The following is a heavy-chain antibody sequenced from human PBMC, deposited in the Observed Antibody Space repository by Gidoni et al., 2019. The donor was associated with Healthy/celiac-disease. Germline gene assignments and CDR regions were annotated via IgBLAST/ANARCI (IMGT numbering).Heavy chain of an antibody. V-gene: IGHV3-30*18. CDR2: ISYDGSNK. J-gene: IGHJ4*02. Sequence: QVQLVESGGGVVQPGRSLRLSCAASGFTFSSYGMHWVRKAPGKGLEWVAVISYDGSNKYYADSVKGRFTISRDNSKNTLYLQMNILRAEDTAVYYCAKDWRYYGSGSFFDYWGQGTLVTVSS. CDR1: GFTFSSYG. CDR3: AKDWRYYGSGSFFDY. D-gene: IGHD3-10*01.